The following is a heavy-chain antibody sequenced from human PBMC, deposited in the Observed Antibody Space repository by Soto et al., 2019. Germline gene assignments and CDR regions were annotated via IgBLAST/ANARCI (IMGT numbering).Heavy chain of an antibody. Sequence: GGSLRLSCAASGFTFSSYWMHWVRQAPGKGLVWVSRINVDGSSTSYVDSVKGRFTISRDNAKNTLYLQMNSLRVEDTAVYYCARGGYCSGGSCYSSDWFDPWGQGTLVTVSS. J-gene: IGHJ5*02. CDR3: ARGGYCSGGSCYSSDWFDP. CDR2: INVDGSST. CDR1: GFTFSSYW. V-gene: IGHV3-74*01. D-gene: IGHD2-15*01.